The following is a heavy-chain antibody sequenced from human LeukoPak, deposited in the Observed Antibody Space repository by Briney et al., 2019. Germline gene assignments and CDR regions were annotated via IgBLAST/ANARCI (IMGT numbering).Heavy chain of an antibody. CDR1: GGTFSSYA. J-gene: IGHJ3*02. D-gene: IGHD3-10*01. Sequence: SVKVSCKASGGTFSSYAISWVRQAPGQGLEWMGGIIPIFGTANYAQKFQGRVTITADKSTTTAYMELRSLRSDDTAVYYCAREAGGRGAFDIWGQGTMVTVSS. V-gene: IGHV1-69*06. CDR2: IIPIFGTA. CDR3: AREAGGRGAFDI.